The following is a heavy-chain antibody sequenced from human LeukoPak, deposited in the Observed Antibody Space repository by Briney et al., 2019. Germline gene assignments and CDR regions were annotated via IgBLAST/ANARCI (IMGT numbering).Heavy chain of an antibody. D-gene: IGHD5-12*01. CDR1: GYTFTSYG. V-gene: IGHV1-18*01. CDR3: AREGGYSGYPDSFYYYYYYMDV. Sequence: ASVKVSCKASGYTFTSYGINWVRQAPGQGLEWMGWISSYNGNTNYAQKVQGRVTMTTDTSTSTAYMELRSLRSDDTAVYYCAREGGYSGYPDSFYYYYYYMDVWGKGTTVTVSS. J-gene: IGHJ6*03. CDR2: ISSYNGNT.